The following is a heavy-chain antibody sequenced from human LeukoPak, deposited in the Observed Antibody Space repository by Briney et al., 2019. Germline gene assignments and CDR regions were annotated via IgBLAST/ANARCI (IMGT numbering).Heavy chain of an antibody. CDR2: ISGSGGST. CDR3: AKVTTVTTSNWFDP. J-gene: IGHJ5*02. V-gene: IGHV3-23*01. D-gene: IGHD4-17*01. Sequence: GGSLRLSCAASGFTFSSYAMSWVRQAPGKGLEWVSAISGSGGSTYYADSVKGRFTISRDNSKNTLYPQMNSLRAEDTAVYYCAKVTTVTTSNWFDPWGQGTLVTVSS. CDR1: GFTFSSYA.